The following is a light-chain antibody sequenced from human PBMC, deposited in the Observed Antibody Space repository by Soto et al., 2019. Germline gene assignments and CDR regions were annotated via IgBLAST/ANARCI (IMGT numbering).Light chain of an antibody. V-gene: IGLV1-44*01. CDR1: SSNIGSNT. Sequence: QSVLTQPPSASGTPGQRVTISCSGSSSNIGSNTVNWYQPLPGTAPKLLIYSNNQRPSGVPDRFSGSKSGTSASLAISGLQSEDEAHYYCAAWDDSLNGVVFGGGTKLTVL. CDR3: AAWDDSLNGVV. CDR2: SNN. J-gene: IGLJ2*01.